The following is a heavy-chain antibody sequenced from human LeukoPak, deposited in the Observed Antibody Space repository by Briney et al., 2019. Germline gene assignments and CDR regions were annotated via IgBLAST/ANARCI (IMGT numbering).Heavy chain of an antibody. CDR1: GFTFSSYA. Sequence: GGSLRLSCAASGFTFSSYATSWVRQAPGKGLEWVSAISGSGGSTYYADSVKGRFTISRDNSKNTLYLQMNSLRAEDTAVYYCAKANVDTAMVLVRLIRYYFDYWGQGTLVTVSS. V-gene: IGHV3-23*01. D-gene: IGHD5-18*01. CDR3: AKANVDTAMVLVRLIRYYFDY. J-gene: IGHJ4*02. CDR2: ISGSGGST.